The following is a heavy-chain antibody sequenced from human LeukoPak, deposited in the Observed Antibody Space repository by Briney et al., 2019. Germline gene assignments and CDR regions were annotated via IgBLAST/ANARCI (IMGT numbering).Heavy chain of an antibody. Sequence: PGGSLRLSCAASGFTFSSYSMNWVRQAPGKGLEWVSSISSSSYIYYADSVKGRFTISRDNAKNSLDLQMNSLRAEDTAVYYCARDRVPFSGSYCLDYWGQGTVVTVSS. D-gene: IGHD1-26*01. J-gene: IGHJ4*02. CDR3: ARDRVPFSGSYCLDY. V-gene: IGHV3-21*01. CDR1: GFTFSSYS. CDR2: ISSSSYI.